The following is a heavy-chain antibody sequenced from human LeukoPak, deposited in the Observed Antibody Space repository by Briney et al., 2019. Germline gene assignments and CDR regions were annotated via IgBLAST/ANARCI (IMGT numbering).Heavy chain of an antibody. Sequence: ASVKVSCETSGYTFTAYYIHWVRQAPGHGLEWMGWIHPNSGATNYAQNFQGRVTMTRDTSINTAFMELSRLRSDDTAIYYCARGRGTTMVRGVITNYFDLWGRGSLVTVSS. D-gene: IGHD3-10*01. J-gene: IGHJ2*01. CDR3: ARGRGTTMVRGVITNYFDL. CDR1: GYTFTAYY. CDR2: IHPNSGAT. V-gene: IGHV1-2*02.